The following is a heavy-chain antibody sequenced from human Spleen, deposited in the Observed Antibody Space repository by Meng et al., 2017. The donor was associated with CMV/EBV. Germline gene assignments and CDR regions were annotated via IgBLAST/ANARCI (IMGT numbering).Heavy chain of an antibody. CDR2: IKQDGSET. Sequence: GESLKISCAAAGFTFSSSAMTWVRQAPGKGLEWVANIKQDGSETYYVDSVKGRFTISRDNAKNSLYLQMISLRVEDTAVYYCARLDQEGYYYGMDVWGQGTTVTVSS. J-gene: IGHJ6*02. CDR3: ARLDQEGYYYGMDV. V-gene: IGHV3-7*01. CDR1: GFTFSSSA.